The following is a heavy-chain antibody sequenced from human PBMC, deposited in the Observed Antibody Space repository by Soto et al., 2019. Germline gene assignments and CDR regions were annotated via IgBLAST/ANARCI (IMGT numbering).Heavy chain of an antibody. CDR1: GYTFTSYF. D-gene: IGHD1-7*01. CDR3: ASDLIDGTSSGVVYNWFDP. J-gene: IGHJ5*02. V-gene: IGHV1-2*02. CDR2: INPNRGDT. Sequence: QVQLVQSGAEVKKPGASVKVSCKASGYTFTSYFMHWLRQAPGQGLEWMGWINPNRGDTNYARKFEGRVTLSRDTPIDTAYMEMRWLTSDDTAVYYCASDLIDGTSSGVVYNWFDPWGQGTLVTVAS.